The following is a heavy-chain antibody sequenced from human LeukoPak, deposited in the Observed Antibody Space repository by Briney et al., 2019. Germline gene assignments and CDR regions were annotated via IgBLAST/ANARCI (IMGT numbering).Heavy chain of an antibody. V-gene: IGHV3-66*01. Sequence: LSGGSLRLSCAASGFTVSSNYMSWVRQAPGKGLEWVSVIYSGGSTYYADSVKGRFTISRDNSKNTLYLQMNSLRAEDTAVYYCAKAYFTGQLLNPFDYWGQGTLVTVSS. CDR3: AKAYFTGQLLNPFDY. CDR1: GFTVSSNY. CDR2: IYSGGST. D-gene: IGHD2-2*01. J-gene: IGHJ4*02.